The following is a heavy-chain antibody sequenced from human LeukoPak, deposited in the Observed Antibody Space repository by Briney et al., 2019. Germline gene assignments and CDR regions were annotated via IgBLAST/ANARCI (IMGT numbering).Heavy chain of an antibody. V-gene: IGHV4-38-2*02. Sequence: SETLSLTCTVSGYSISSGYYWGWIRQPPGKGLEWIGSMFRTGTTYYNPSLKSRVTISVDTSKNQFSLKLSSVTAADTAVYYCATTVVVITASELDYWGQGTLVTVSS. J-gene: IGHJ4*02. CDR1: GYSISSGYY. CDR3: ATTVVVITASELDY. D-gene: IGHD3-22*01. CDR2: MFRTGTT.